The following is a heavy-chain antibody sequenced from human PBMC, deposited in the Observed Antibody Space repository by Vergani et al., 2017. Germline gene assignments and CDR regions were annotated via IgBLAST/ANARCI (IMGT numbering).Heavy chain of an antibody. CDR3: ARVMYRDEASTGYRLEGMDI. J-gene: IGHJ6*02. V-gene: IGHV4-59*13. D-gene: IGHD3-16*02. CDR1: GGSFNTYY. Sequence: QVQLQESGPGLVKPSETLSLTCTVSGGSFNTYYWSWIRQSPGKGLEWIGYIYSTGSTNYNPSLNSRVTMSVDTSKNQFSLKLMSVTVADTAVYCCARVMYRDEASTGYRLEGMDIWGQGTTVTISS. CDR2: IYSTGST.